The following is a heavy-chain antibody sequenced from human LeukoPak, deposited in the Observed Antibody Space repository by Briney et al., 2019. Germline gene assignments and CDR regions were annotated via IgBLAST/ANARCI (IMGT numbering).Heavy chain of an antibody. CDR2: INHSGST. J-gene: IGHJ5*02. CDR1: GGSFSGYY. D-gene: IGHD5-12*01. CDR3: ARGRRYTGYDYTLSWFDP. V-gene: IGHV4-34*01. Sequence: SETLSLTCAVYGGSFSGYYWSWIRQPPGKGLEWIGEINHSGSTNYNPSLKSRRTISVDASKNQFSLKLSSVTAADTAVYYCARGRRYTGYDYTLSWFDPWGQGTLVTVSS.